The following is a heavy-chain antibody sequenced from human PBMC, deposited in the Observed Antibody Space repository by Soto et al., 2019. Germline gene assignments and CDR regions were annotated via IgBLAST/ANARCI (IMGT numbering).Heavy chain of an antibody. Sequence: QVQLQASGPGLVKPSETLSLSCAVSGVSITSTDWWSWVRQPPGKGLQWIGEVSLGGGANYNPYLKSRVTIAVDNSKNKFPLTLNSVTAADTAVYFFAGSTADTTFKASSFWGQGTLVSVSS. D-gene: IGHD1-26*01. J-gene: IGHJ4*02. V-gene: IGHV4-4*02. CDR3: AGSTADTTFKASSF. CDR1: GVSITSTDW. CDR2: VSLGGGA.